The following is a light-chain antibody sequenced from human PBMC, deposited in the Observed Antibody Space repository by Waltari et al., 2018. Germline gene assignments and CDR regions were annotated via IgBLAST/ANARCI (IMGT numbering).Light chain of an antibody. CDR3: QQYNNYPYT. Sequence: DIQMTQSPSTLSASVGDRGTITCRASQSIGSWLAWYQQKPGKAPNLLIYKASSSESGVPSRFYGSGSGTEFTLTISSLQPDDFATYYCQQYNNYPYTFGQGTKLQIK. CDR2: KAS. J-gene: IGKJ2*01. V-gene: IGKV1-5*03. CDR1: QSIGSW.